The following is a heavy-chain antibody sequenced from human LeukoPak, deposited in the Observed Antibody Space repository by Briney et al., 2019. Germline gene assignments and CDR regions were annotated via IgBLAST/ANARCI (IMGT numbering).Heavy chain of an antibody. D-gene: IGHD1/OR15-1a*01. Sequence: TSSETLSLTCTVSGYSISSGYYWGWIQQPPGKGLEWIGSIYHSGSTYYNPSLKSRVTISVDTSKNQFSLKLSSVTAADTAVYYCARGHNSNNDYYFDYWGQGTLVTVSS. V-gene: IGHV4-38-2*02. CDR2: IYHSGST. CDR3: ARGHNSNNDYYFDY. J-gene: IGHJ4*02. CDR1: GYSISSGYY.